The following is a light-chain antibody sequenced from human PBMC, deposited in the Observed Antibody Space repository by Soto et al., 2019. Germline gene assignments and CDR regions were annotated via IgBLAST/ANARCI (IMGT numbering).Light chain of an antibody. J-gene: IGLJ2*01. CDR2: GNS. Sequence: QAVVTQPPSVSGAPGQRVTISCTGSSSNIGAGYDVHWYQQLPGTAPKLLIYGNSNRPSGVPDRFSGSKSGTSASLAITGLRPEDEADYYCAAWDDSLSGPVFGGGTKVTVL. V-gene: IGLV1-40*01. CDR3: AAWDDSLSGPV. CDR1: SSNIGAGYD.